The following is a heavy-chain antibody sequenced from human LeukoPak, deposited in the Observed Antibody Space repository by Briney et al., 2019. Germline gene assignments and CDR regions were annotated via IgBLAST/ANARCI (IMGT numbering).Heavy chain of an antibody. V-gene: IGHV3-23*01. J-gene: IGHJ4*02. CDR1: GFTFSNHG. D-gene: IGHD3-10*01. Sequence: GGSLRLSCAASGFTFSNHGMNWVRQAPGKGLEWASGISPSGDITYYADSVKGRFTISRDNSKNTLYLEVIGLTAEDTAVYYCAKDDAWLRFGEWSQGTLVTVSS. CDR2: ISPSGDIT. CDR3: AKDDAWLRFGE.